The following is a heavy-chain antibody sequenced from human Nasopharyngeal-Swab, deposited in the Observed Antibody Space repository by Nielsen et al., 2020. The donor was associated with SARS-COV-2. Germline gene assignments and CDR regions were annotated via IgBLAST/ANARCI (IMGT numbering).Heavy chain of an antibody. CDR2: INHSGST. CDR1: GGSFSGYY. CDR3: ASPRGYRRPCMDV. V-gene: IGHV4-34*01. D-gene: IGHD5-12*01. Sequence: SETLSLTCAVYGGSFSGYYWSWIRQPPGKGLEWIGEINHSGSTNYNPSLKSLVTISVDTSKNQFSLKLSSVTAADTAVYYCASPRGYRRPCMDVWGQGTTVTVSS. J-gene: IGHJ6*02.